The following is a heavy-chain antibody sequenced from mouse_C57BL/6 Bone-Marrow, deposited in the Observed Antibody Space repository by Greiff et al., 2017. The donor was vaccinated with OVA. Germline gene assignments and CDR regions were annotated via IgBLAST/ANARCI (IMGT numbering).Heavy chain of an antibody. V-gene: IGHV1-82*01. Sequence: QLQQSGPELVKPGASVKISCKASGYAFSSSWMNWVKQRPGKGLEWIGRIYPGDGDTNYNGKFKGKATLTADKSSSTAYMQLSSLTSEDSAVYFCARFDGYFYFDYWGQGTTLTVSS. D-gene: IGHD2-3*01. CDR2: IYPGDGDT. J-gene: IGHJ2*01. CDR1: GYAFSSSW. CDR3: ARFDGYFYFDY.